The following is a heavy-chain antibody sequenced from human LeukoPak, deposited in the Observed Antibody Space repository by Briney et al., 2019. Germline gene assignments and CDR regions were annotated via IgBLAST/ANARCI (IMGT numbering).Heavy chain of an antibody. CDR1: GGTFSSYT. J-gene: IGHJ2*01. V-gene: IGHV1-69*04. D-gene: IGHD3-3*01. Sequence: ASVKVSCKASGGTFSSYTISWVRQAPGQGLEWMGRIIPILGIANYAQKFQGRVTITADTSTSTAYMELRSLRSDDTAVYFCARDAIGMEAFDFWGRGTLVTVSS. CDR3: ARDAIGMEAFDF. CDR2: IIPILGIA.